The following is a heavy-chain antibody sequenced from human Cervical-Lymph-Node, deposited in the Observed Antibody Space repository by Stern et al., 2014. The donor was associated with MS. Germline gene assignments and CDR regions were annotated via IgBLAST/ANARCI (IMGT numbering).Heavy chain of an antibody. CDR3: TKARGYGISDWFDA. V-gene: IGHV3-23*04. J-gene: IGHJ5*02. D-gene: IGHD2-15*01. CDR2: ISGSGDST. CDR1: GFTFSSYA. Sequence: EVQLVESGGGLVQPGGSLRLSCAASGFTFSSYAMTWVRQAPGRGLEWVSSISGSGDSTHSADSVKGRFTISRDDSKNTLYLQINSLRAEDTAVYYCTKARGYGISDWFDAWGRGTLVTVSS.